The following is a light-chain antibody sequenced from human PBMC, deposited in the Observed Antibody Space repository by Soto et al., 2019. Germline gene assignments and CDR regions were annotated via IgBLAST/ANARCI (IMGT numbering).Light chain of an antibody. V-gene: IGKV1-27*01. CDR2: AAS. CDR1: QGINNF. J-gene: IGKJ4*01. CDR3: QKYDSVPRT. Sequence: DIQMTQSPSSLSASVGDRVTITCRASQGINNFVAWYQQKPGEVPKLLIYAASTLQSGVPSRLNGSGFGTDFVLTISRLEPEDVATYYCQKYDSVPRTFGEGTRVEIK.